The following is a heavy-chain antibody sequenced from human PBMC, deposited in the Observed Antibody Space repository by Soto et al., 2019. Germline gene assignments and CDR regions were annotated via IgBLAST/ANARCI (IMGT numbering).Heavy chain of an antibody. V-gene: IGHV3-48*02. D-gene: IGHD2-21*02. Sequence: PGGSLRLSCVGSGFSFSDHSMNWDRRAPGKGLQWVSYISSSGDNIHYADSVKGRFTVSRDNAKNTLFLRMNSLRDDDTAMYYCARLPKGSLVTAWGQGTLVTVSS. CDR1: GFSFSDHS. CDR3: ARLPKGSLVTA. J-gene: IGHJ4*02. CDR2: ISSSGDNI.